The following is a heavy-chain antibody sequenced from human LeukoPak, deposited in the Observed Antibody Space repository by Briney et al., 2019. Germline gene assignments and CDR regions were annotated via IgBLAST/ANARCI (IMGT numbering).Heavy chain of an antibody. CDR2: ISSSSDTI. V-gene: IGHV3-48*01. Sequence: PGGSLRLSCAASGFTFSSYSMNWVRQAPGKGLEWVSYISSSSDTIYYADSVKGRFTISRDNAKNSLYLQMNSLRAEDTAVYYCARPCQREMTTTQHWGQGTLVTVSS. J-gene: IGHJ1*01. CDR3: ARPCQREMTTTQH. D-gene: IGHD4-11*01. CDR1: GFTFSSYS.